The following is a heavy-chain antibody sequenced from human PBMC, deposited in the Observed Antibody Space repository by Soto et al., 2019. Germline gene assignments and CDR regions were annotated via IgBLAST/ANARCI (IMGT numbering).Heavy chain of an antibody. CDR3: AGGWGVQYQLRPGGMDV. J-gene: IGHJ6*02. CDR2: IIPIFGTA. Sequence: QVQLVQSGAEVKKPGSSVKVSCKASGGTFSSYAISWVRQAPGQGLEWMGGIIPIFGTANYAQKFKGRVTITAVESASTAYMELSSLRSEVTAVYYCAGGWGVQYQLRPGGMDVWGQGTTVTVSS. D-gene: IGHD2-2*01. V-gene: IGHV1-69*12. CDR1: GGTFSSYA.